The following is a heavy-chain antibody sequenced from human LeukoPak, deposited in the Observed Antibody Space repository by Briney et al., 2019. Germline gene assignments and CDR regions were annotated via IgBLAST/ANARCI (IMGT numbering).Heavy chain of an antibody. D-gene: IGHD1-20*01. V-gene: IGHV4-59*01. CDR3: ARERDNWTHFDF. Sequence: SETLSLTCTVSGGSISSYYWSWIRQPPGKGLEWIGYIYYSGSTNCNPSLTSRVTISVDTSKNQFSLKLSSVTAADTAVYYCARERDNWTHFDFWGQGTLVTVSS. J-gene: IGHJ4*02. CDR1: GGSISSYY. CDR2: IYYSGST.